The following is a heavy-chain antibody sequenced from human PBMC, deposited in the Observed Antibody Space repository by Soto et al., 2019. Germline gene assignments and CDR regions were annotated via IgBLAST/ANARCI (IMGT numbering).Heavy chain of an antibody. CDR2: ISSSSSYI. CDR1: GFTFSDYY. V-gene: IGHV3-11*06. D-gene: IGHD5-12*01. J-gene: IGHJ3*02. Sequence: GGSLRLSCAASGFTFSDYYMSWIRQAPGKGLEWVSYISSSSSYIYYADSVKGRFTISRDNAKNSLYLQMNSLRAEDTAVYYCARAQGSGYPGDGAFDIWGQGTMVTVSS. CDR3: ARAQGSGYPGDGAFDI.